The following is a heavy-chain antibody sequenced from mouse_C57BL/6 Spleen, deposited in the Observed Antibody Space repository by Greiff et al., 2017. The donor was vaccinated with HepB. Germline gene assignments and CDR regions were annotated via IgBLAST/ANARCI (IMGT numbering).Heavy chain of an antibody. J-gene: IGHJ2*01. Sequence: QVQLHQSGAELVRPGSSVKLSCKASGYTFTSYWMDWVKQRPGQGLEWIGNIYPSDSETHYNQKFKDKATLTVDKSSSTAYMQLSSLTSEDSAVYYCARHDGYYYWGQGTTLTVSS. CDR3: ARHDGYYY. D-gene: IGHD2-3*01. V-gene: IGHV1-61*01. CDR2: IYPSDSET. CDR1: GYTFTSYW.